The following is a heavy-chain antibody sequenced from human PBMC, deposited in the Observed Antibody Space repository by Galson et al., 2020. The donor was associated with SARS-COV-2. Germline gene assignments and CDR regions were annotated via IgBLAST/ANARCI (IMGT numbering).Heavy chain of an antibody. CDR2: TYPGASDT. CDR1: GYAFTNYW. D-gene: IGHD2-2*01. Sequence: GSLKISCKGSGYAFTNYWIGWVRQMPGKGLEWVGITYPGASDTRYSPSFQGQVTISIDKSISTMYLQWSSLKASDATIYYCARRIPGTAAADYWGQGTLVTVSS. CDR3: ARRIPGTAAADY. J-gene: IGHJ4*02. V-gene: IGHV5-51*01.